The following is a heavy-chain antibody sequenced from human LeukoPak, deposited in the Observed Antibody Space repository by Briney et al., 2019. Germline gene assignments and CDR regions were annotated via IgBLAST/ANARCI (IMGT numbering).Heavy chain of an antibody. D-gene: IGHD5-12*01. CDR1: GDSVSSNSAA. Sequence: SQTLSLTCAISGDSVSSNSAAWNWIRQSPSRGLEWLGRTYYRSKWYNDYAVSVKSRITINPDTSKNQFSLQLNSVTPEDTAVYYCARGTPLVATDTRPKYNWFDPWGQGTLVTVSS. J-gene: IGHJ5*02. CDR2: TYYRSKWYN. V-gene: IGHV6-1*01. CDR3: ARGTPLVATDTRPKYNWFDP.